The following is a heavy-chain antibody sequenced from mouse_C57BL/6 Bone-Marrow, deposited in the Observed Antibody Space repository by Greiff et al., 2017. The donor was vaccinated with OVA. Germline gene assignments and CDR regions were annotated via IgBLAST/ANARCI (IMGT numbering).Heavy chain of an antibody. J-gene: IGHJ3*01. V-gene: IGHV5-6*02. CDR3: ARHWGYVSWFAY. D-gene: IGHD2-2*01. Sequence: DVMLVESGGDLVKPGGSLKLSCAASGFTFRSYGMSWVRPTPDKRLEWVATISSGGSYYYYPDSVKVRFIIARNNAKNTLYLQMSRLKSEDTAMYCCARHWGYVSWFAYWGQGTLVTVSA. CDR2: ISSGGSYY. CDR1: GFTFRSYG.